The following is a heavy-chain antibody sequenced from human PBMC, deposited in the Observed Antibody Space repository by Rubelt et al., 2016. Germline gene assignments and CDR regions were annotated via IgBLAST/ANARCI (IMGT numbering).Heavy chain of an antibody. D-gene: IGHD3-16*01. CDR1: GFTFSVAW. V-gene: IGHV3-15*01. CDR2: IKSKADGGTA. CDR3: TTVHGVDF. Sequence: EVQLVESGGGLVKPGGSLRLSCAASGFTFSVAWMSWVRQAPGKGLEWVGRIKSKADGGTAEYSAPVKGRFTISRDAATNSLFLQMNSLKTEDTAVYYCTTVHGVDFWGQGTLVTVSS. J-gene: IGHJ4*02.